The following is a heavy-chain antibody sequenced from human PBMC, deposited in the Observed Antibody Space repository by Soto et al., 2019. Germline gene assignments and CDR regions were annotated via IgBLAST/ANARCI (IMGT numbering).Heavy chain of an antibody. CDR3: ARASIAAPEYFQH. CDR2: ISGSGGST. V-gene: IGHV3-23*01. D-gene: IGHD6-6*01. CDR1: GFTFSSYA. J-gene: IGHJ1*01. Sequence: GGSLRLSCAASGFTFSSYAMSWVRQAPGKGLEWVSAISGSGGSTYYADSVKGRFTISRDNSKNTLYLQMNSLRDEDTAVYYCARASIAAPEYFQHWGQGTLVTVSS.